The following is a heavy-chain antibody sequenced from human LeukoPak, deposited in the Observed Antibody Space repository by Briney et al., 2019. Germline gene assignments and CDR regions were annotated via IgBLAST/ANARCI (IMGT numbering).Heavy chain of an antibody. J-gene: IGHJ4*02. V-gene: IGHV3-23*01. CDR3: AKDPLLYSSSWPYYFDY. D-gene: IGHD6-13*01. CDR2: ISGSGGST. CDR1: GFTFSSYA. Sequence: GGSLRLSCAASGFTFSSYAMSWVRQAPGKGLEWVSAISGSGGSTYYADSVKGRFTISRDNAKNSLYLQMNSLRAEDTALYYCAKDPLLYSSSWPYYFDYWGQGTLVTVSS.